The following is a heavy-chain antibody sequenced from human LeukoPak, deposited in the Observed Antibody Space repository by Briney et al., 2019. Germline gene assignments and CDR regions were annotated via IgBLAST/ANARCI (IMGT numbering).Heavy chain of an antibody. D-gene: IGHD5-24*01. Sequence: GGSLRLSCAVSGLPFSSYAMSWVRRAPGKGLEWVSGISGSGGSTVYAESVQGRFTISRDNSKNTLFLQMNSLRAEDTAVYYCAKAPDHRAPNGYFDPWGQGTLVTVSS. V-gene: IGHV3-23*01. CDR1: GLPFSSYA. CDR2: ISGSGGST. CDR3: AKAPDHRAPNGYFDP. J-gene: IGHJ5*02.